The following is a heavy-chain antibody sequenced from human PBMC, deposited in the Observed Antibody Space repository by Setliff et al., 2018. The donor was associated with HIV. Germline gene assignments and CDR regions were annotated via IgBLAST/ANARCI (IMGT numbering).Heavy chain of an antibody. CDR2: ISPYNGDT. Sequence: ASVKVSCKASGGTFSSYVISWVRQAPGQGLEWMGWISPYNGDTRFAQSLQGRVTLTTDTSTNTAYMEMRTLRSDDTAVYYCVRGVTRDISGYYRDEYFQHWGQGTPVTVSS. CDR3: VRGVTRDISGYYRDEYFQH. V-gene: IGHV1-18*01. CDR1: GGTFSSYV. D-gene: IGHD3-22*01. J-gene: IGHJ1*01.